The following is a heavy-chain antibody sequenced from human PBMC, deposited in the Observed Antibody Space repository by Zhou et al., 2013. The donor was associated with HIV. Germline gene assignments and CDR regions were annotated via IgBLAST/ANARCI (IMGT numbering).Heavy chain of an antibody. CDR3: ARETGITMVRGDPHSWYYFDY. CDR1: GGTFSSYA. J-gene: IGHJ4*02. CDR2: IIPIFGTA. Sequence: QVQLVQSGAEVKKPGSSVKVSCKASGGTFSSYAISWVRQAPGQGLEWMGRIIPIFGTANYAQKFQGRVTITADESTSTAYMELSSLRSEDTAVYYCARETGITMVRGDPHSWYYFDYWGQGTLVTVSS. D-gene: IGHD3-10*01. V-gene: IGHV1-69*13.